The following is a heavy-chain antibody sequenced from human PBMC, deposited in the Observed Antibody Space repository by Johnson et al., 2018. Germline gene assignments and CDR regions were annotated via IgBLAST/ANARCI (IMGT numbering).Heavy chain of an antibody. V-gene: IGHV3-74*01. J-gene: IGHJ6*03. CDR3: VRGLVRPFYYMDV. CDR2: INDDGSST. Sequence: VQLQESGGGLVQPGGSLRLSCEVSGFPFSAFWMHWVRQPPGKGLLWVSRINDDGSSTSYTDSVKGRFTISRDISKNTGYLQMNSLRVDDTAVYYCVRGLVRPFYYMDVWGKGTTVTVS. CDR1: GFPFSAFW. D-gene: IGHD3-10*01.